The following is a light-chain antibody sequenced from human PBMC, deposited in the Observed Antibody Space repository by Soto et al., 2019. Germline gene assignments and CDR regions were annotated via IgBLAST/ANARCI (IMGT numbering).Light chain of an antibody. CDR3: QQYNNWSPWT. J-gene: IGKJ1*01. Sequence: EIVMTQSPATLSVSPGERATLSCRASQSIRSNLAWYQQKPGQAPRLLIYCASTRATGIPARFSGSRSGTEFTLTICSRQSEDFTVYYCQQYNNWSPWTFGQGTKVEIK. CDR1: QSIRSN. V-gene: IGKV3-15*01. CDR2: CAS.